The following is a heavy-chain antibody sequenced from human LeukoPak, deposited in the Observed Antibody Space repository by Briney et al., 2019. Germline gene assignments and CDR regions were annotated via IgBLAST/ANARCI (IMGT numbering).Heavy chain of an antibody. D-gene: IGHD3-22*01. CDR2: ISWNSGNI. Sequence: PGRSLRLSCAASGFTFDDYAMHWVRQAPGKGLEWVSGISWNSGNIGYADSVKGRFTISRDNAKNSLYLQMNSLRAEDMALYYCAKGYYYDSSGYLTYFDYWGQGTLVTVSS. CDR1: GFTFDDYA. CDR3: AKGYYYDSSGYLTYFDY. V-gene: IGHV3-9*03. J-gene: IGHJ4*02.